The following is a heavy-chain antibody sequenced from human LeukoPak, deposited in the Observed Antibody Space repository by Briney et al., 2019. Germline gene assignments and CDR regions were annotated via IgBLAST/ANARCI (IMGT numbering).Heavy chain of an antibody. CDR3: ARSDGESYDILSGYYGGEVDY. D-gene: IGHD3-9*01. Sequence: ASVKVSRKASGYTFTSYDINWVRQANAQGIEWMGWMNPNSDNTGYAQKFEGRVTMSRNTSINTPNIELSSLRYSDRGVYYCARSDGESYDILSGYYGGEVDYWGQGTLVTVSS. CDR2: MNPNSDNT. J-gene: IGHJ4*02. V-gene: IGHV1-8*01. CDR1: GYTFTSYD.